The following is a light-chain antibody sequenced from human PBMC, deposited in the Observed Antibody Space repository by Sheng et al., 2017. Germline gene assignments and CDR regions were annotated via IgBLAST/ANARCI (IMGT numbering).Light chain of an antibody. CDR3: QSYDSSLSGWV. V-gene: IGLV1-40*01. J-gene: IGLJ3*02. CDR2: GNS. CDR1: SSNIGAVYD. Sequence: QSVLTQPPSVSGAPGQRVSISCTGSSSNIGAVYDVHWYQHLPGTAPKLLIYGNSHRPSGVPDRFSASKSGTSASLAITGLQADDEADYYCQSYDSSLSGWVFGGGTRLTVL.